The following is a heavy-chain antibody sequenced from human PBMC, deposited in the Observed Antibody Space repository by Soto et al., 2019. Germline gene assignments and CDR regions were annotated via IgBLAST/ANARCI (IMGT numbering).Heavy chain of an antibody. CDR3: ARLRTSMTTEDAFDI. CDR2: IYPDDSTT. Sequence: GESLKISCKGSGYTLTNYYIGWVRQLPGKGLERMGIIYPDDSTTRYGPSFQGQVTISVDKSIDTAFLQWGSLRASDTAMYYCARLRTSMTTEDAFDIWGPGTKVTVSS. CDR1: GYTLTNYY. V-gene: IGHV5-51*01. J-gene: IGHJ3*02. D-gene: IGHD1-1*01.